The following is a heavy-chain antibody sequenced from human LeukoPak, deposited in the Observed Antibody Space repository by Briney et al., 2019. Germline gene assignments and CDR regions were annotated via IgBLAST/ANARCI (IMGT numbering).Heavy chain of an antibody. V-gene: IGHV7-4-1*02. CDR1: GYTFTSYA. CDR3: AAHNVLRYFDWLSPGGIDFDY. CDR2: INTNTGNP. D-gene: IGHD3-9*01. J-gene: IGHJ4*02. Sequence: ASVKVSCKASGYTFTSYAMNWVRQAPGQGLEWMGWINTNTGNPTYAQGFTGRFVFSLDTSVSTAYLQVSSLKAEDTTVYYCAAHNVLRYFDWLSPGGIDFDYWGQGTLVTVSS.